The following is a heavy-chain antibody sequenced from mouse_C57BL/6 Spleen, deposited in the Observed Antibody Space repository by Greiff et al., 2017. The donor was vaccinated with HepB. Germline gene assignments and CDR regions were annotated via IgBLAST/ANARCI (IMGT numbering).Heavy chain of an antibody. Sequence: VQLQQSGPELVKPGASVKIPCKASGYTFTDYNMDWVKQSRGKSLEWIGDINPNNGGTIYNQKFKGKATLTVDKSSSTAYMELRSLTSEDTAVYYCARLYYGSSYFHYFDYWGQGTTLTVSS. CDR2: INPNNGGT. CDR1: GYTFTDYN. J-gene: IGHJ2*01. CDR3: ARLYYGSSYFHYFDY. D-gene: IGHD1-1*01. V-gene: IGHV1-18*01.